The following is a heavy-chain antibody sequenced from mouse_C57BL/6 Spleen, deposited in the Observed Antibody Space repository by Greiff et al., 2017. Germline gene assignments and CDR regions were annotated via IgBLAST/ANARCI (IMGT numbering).Heavy chain of an antibody. CDR2: IYPSDSET. Sequence: QVQLQQPGAELVRPGSSVKLSCKASGYTFTSYWMDWVKQRPGQGLEWIGNIYPSDSETHYNQKFKDKATLTVDKSSSTAYMQLSSLTSEDSAVYYCARIQYYGSSFAMDYWGQGTSVTVSS. CDR1: GYTFTSYW. J-gene: IGHJ4*01. CDR3: ARIQYYGSSFAMDY. V-gene: IGHV1-61*01. D-gene: IGHD1-1*01.